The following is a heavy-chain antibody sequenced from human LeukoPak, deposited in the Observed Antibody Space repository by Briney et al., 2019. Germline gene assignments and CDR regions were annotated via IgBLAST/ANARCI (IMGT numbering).Heavy chain of an antibody. CDR1: GFTFDDYV. D-gene: IGHD4-17*01. Sequence: GRSLRLSCAASGFTFDDYVMHWVRQAPGKGLEWVSGISWNSGSIGYADSVKGRFTISRDNAKNSLYLQMNSLRAEDTALYYCAKDTATDYYYGMDVWGQGTTVTVSS. CDR2: ISWNSGSI. V-gene: IGHV3-9*01. CDR3: AKDTATDYYYGMDV. J-gene: IGHJ6*02.